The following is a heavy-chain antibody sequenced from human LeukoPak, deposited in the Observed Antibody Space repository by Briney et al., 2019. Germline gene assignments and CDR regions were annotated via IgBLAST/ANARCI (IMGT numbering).Heavy chain of an antibody. Sequence: GGSLRLSCAASGFAFSSYNMNWVRQAPGKGLEWVSSITSSSTYIYYADSVKGRFTISRDNARNSLSLQMNSLRAEDTAVYYCARDPYSGSYGNEYYYYMDVWGKGTTVTVSS. J-gene: IGHJ6*03. CDR2: ITSSSTYI. CDR3: ARDPYSGSYGNEYYYYMDV. D-gene: IGHD1-26*01. CDR1: GFAFSSYN. V-gene: IGHV3-21*01.